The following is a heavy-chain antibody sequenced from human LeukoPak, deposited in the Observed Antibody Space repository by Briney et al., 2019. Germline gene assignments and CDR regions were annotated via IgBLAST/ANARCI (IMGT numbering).Heavy chain of an antibody. J-gene: IGHJ4*02. Sequence: GASVTVSCKASAGTFSNHEISWVRQAPGQGLEYMGGIIPIFGTANSAQKFLGRVAITADESTSTVYMALSNLRSEDTAVYFCARVGGSELRSYFDYWGQGTLVTVSS. CDR1: AGTFSNHE. CDR2: IIPIFGTA. D-gene: IGHD6-25*01. V-gene: IGHV1-69*13. CDR3: ARVGGSELRSYFDY.